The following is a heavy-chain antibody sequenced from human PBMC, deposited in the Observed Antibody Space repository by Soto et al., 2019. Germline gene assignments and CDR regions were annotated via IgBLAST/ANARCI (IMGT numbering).Heavy chain of an antibody. D-gene: IGHD6-19*01. J-gene: IGHJ4*02. CDR2: VHSDGTT. V-gene: IGHV3-74*01. Sequence: GRSLRLSCAASGFTFTAYWMHWVRQAPGRGPVWVSRVHSDGTTDYADSVKGRFTISRDDAKNTLYLQMNSLRVEDTAVYHCARGSGSSGWYMGYWGQGTPVTVSS. CDR3: ARGSGSSGWYMGY. CDR1: GFTFTAYW.